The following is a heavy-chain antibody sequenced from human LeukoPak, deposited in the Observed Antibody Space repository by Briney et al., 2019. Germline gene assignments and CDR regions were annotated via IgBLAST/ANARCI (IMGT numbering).Heavy chain of an antibody. V-gene: IGHV4-34*01. CDR2: INHSGST. D-gene: IGHD3-10*01. CDR3: ARTNIGFAYYFDY. J-gene: IGHJ4*02. CDR1: GGSFSGYY. Sequence: SETLSLTCAVYGGSFSGYYWSWIRQPPGKGLEWIGEINHSGSTNYNPSLKSRVTISVDTSKNQFSLKLSSVTAADTAVYYCARTNIGFAYYFDYRGQGTLVTVSS.